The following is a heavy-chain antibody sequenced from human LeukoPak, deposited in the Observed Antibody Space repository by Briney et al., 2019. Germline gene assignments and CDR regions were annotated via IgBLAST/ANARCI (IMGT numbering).Heavy chain of an antibody. Sequence: ASVKVSCKASGYTFTKYGISWVRQAPGQGLEWMGWISAYNGNTNYAQKLQGRVTMTTDTSTSTAYMELRSLRSDDTAVYYCARGGRYCSGGSCYEFDYWGQGTLVTVSS. CDR2: ISAYNGNT. D-gene: IGHD2-15*01. V-gene: IGHV1-18*01. CDR3: ARGGRYCSGGSCYEFDY. CDR1: GYTFTKYG. J-gene: IGHJ4*02.